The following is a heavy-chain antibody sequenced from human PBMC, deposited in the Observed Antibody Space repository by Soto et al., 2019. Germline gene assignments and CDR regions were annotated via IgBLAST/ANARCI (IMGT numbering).Heavy chain of an antibody. D-gene: IGHD6-13*01. J-gene: IGHJ3*02. Sequence: SETLSLTCAVSGGSISSGGYSWSWIRQPPGKGLEWIGYIYHSGSTYYNPSLKSRVTISVDRSKNQFSLKLSSVTAADTAVYYCARGNSSSSPRALIAFDIWGQGTMVT. CDR3: ARGNSSSSPRALIAFDI. CDR1: GGSISSGGYS. V-gene: IGHV4-30-2*01. CDR2: IYHSGST.